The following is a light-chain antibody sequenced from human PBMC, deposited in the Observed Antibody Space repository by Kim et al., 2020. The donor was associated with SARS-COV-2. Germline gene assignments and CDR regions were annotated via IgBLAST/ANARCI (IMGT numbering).Light chain of an antibody. CDR2: GAS. V-gene: IGKV3-20*01. J-gene: IGKJ4*01. CDR3: QQSGSSPLT. Sequence: SPGERATLSCRASQSVRSNILAWYQPTPGQAPRLLIYGASTRATGIPARFSGSGSGTDFTLTISRLEPEVFAVYYCQQSGSSPLTFGRGTKVDIK. CDR1: QSVRSNI.